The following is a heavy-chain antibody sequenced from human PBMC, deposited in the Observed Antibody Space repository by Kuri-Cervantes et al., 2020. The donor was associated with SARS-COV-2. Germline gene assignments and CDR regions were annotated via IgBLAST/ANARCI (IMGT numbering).Heavy chain of an antibody. V-gene: IGHV5-10-1*04. D-gene: IGHD5-18*01. J-gene: IGHJ3*02. CDR1: GYSSTSYW. CDR3: ARDTLGAFDI. CDR2: IDPSDSYT. Sequence: GGSLKIPCKGSGYSSTSYWISWVRQMPGKGLEWMGRIDPSDSYTNYSPSVQGQVTISADKSSSTAYLQWSSLKASDTAMYYCARDTLGAFDIWGQGTMVTVSS.